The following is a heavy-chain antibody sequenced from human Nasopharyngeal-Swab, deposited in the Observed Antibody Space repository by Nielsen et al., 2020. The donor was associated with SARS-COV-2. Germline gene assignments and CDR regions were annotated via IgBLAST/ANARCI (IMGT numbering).Heavy chain of an antibody. V-gene: IGHV3-74*01. Sequence: GESLKISCAASGFTFSSYWMHWVRQAPGKGLVWVSRINSDGSSTSYADPVKGRFTISRDNAKSTLYLQMNSLRAEDTAVYYCARDKVVVVPAAIYYYGMDVWGQGTTVTVSS. D-gene: IGHD2-2*01. J-gene: IGHJ6*02. CDR3: ARDKVVVVPAAIYYYGMDV. CDR2: INSDGSST. CDR1: GFTFSSYW.